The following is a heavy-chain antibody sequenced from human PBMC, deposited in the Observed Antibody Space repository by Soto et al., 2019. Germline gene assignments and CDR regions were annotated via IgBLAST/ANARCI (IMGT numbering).Heavy chain of an antibody. J-gene: IGHJ4*02. V-gene: IGHV3-23*01. Sequence: EVHLLESGGTLVQPGGSLRLSCAASGFNFRPYAMSWVRQAPGKGLGWVSGISGAGTATNYADSVKGRFTISRENSKNTLYLQMSSLTVDDTAIYYCVKGAAGYRTTWADYWGQGTLVTVAS. D-gene: IGHD6-13*01. CDR3: VKGAAGYRTTWADY. CDR1: GFNFRPYA. CDR2: ISGAGTAT.